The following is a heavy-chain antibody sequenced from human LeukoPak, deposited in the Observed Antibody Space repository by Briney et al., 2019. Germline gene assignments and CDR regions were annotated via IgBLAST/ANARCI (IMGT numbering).Heavy chain of an antibody. J-gene: IGHJ4*02. D-gene: IGHD6-19*01. V-gene: IGHV4-31*03. CDR1: GGSISSGVYY. Sequence: SETLSLTYTVSGGSISSGVYYWTWIRLHPGKCLEWIGYIYHSGSTSYNPSLKSRVSISVDTSKNQFSLNLSSATAADTAVYYCARERPTGWYFDYWGQGTLVTVSS. CDR2: IYHSGST. CDR3: ARERPTGWYFDY.